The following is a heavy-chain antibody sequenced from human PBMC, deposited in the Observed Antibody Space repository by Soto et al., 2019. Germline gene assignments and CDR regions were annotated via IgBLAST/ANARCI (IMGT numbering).Heavy chain of an antibody. V-gene: IGHV1-2*02. CDR2: INPNSGGT. J-gene: IGHJ5*02. Sequence: QVQLVQSGAEVKKPGASVKVSCKAPGYTFTGYYMHRVRQAPGQGLEWMGWINPNSGGTNYAQKFQGRVTMTRDTAISTAYMELGRLRSDDTAVYYCARVLVRGVIITWRLDPWGQGTLVTVSP. D-gene: IGHD3-10*01. CDR3: ARVLVRGVIITWRLDP. CDR1: GYTFTGYY.